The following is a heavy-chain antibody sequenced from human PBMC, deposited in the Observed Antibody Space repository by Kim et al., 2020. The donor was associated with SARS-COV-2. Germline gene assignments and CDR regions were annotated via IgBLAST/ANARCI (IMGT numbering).Heavy chain of an antibody. CDR2: PDGSAD. J-gene: IGHJ4*02. Sequence: PDGSADYYVDSGKGRFTISRDNAKNSLYLQMNNLRAEDTAVYYCTTGGAYWGQGTLVTVSS. CDR3: TTGGAY. D-gene: IGHD3-16*01. V-gene: IGHV3-7*04.